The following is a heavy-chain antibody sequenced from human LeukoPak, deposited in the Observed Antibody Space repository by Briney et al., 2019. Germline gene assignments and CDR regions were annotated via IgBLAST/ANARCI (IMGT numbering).Heavy chain of an antibody. CDR1: GFIFSSYA. J-gene: IGHJ4*02. CDR3: VQSTAWYRSSWCLIY. CDR2: IGSGSGGRT. Sequence: PGGSLRLSCVVSGFIFSSYAMTWVRQAPGKGLEWVSGIGSGSGGRTYYADSVKGRFSISRDNSGDTLNLQMNSLRAEDTAIYYCVQSTAWYRSSWCLIYWGQGILVTVSS. V-gene: IGHV3-23*01. D-gene: IGHD6-13*01.